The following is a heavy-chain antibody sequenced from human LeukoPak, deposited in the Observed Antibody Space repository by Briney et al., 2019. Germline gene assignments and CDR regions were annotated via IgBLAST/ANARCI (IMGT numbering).Heavy chain of an antibody. CDR3: TKDIRRGDNYGYDQFAY. CDR1: GFTFSSYE. CDR2: ISSSGSTI. Sequence: GGSLRLSCAASGFTFSSYEMNWVRQAPGKGLEWVSYISSSGSTIYYADSVKGRFTISRDNSKKTLHLQMNSLRAEDTALYHCTKDIRRGDNYGYDQFAYWGQGTPVTVSS. V-gene: IGHV3-48*03. D-gene: IGHD5-18*01. J-gene: IGHJ4*02.